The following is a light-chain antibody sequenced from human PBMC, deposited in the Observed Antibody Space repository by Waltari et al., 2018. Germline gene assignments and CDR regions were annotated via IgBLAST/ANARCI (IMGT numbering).Light chain of an antibody. J-gene: IGLJ3*02. Sequence: QSVLTQPPSVSGAPGQWITITCPGSAPHTGAGHAVAWYQHLHRAAPKLLIYGSSSRPLGGPDRFFGSTSGTSASLAITGLQAEDEGDYYCQSYDTSLSVVFGGGTKLTVL. CDR1: APHTGAGHA. CDR2: GSS. CDR3: QSYDTSLSVV. V-gene: IGLV1-40*01.